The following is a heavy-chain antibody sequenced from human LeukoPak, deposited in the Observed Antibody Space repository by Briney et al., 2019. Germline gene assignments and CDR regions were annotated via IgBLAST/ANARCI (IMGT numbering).Heavy chain of an antibody. J-gene: IGHJ4*02. CDR3: AKDPLNILGGL. D-gene: IGHD3-3*02. Sequence: GGSLRLSCAASGFTFNTYAMNWVRQAPGKGLERVSGITASGPRTYYADSVKGRFTISRDNSENKLYLQMNSLRAEDTAIYYCAKDPLNILGGLWGQGTLVTVSS. V-gene: IGHV3-23*01. CDR2: ITASGPRT. CDR1: GFTFNTYA.